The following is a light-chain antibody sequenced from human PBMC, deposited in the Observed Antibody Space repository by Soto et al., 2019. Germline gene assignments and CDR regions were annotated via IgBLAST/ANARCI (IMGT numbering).Light chain of an antibody. V-gene: IGLV3-21*02. CDR3: QVWDSSSDLPLWV. J-gene: IGLJ3*02. CDR1: NIGSKS. Sequence: SSELTQPPSVSVAPGQTARITCGGTNIGSKSVHWYQQKPGQAPVLVVYDDSDRPSGIPERFSGSNSGNTATLTISRVEAGDEADYYCQVWDSSSDLPLWVFGGGTKVTVL. CDR2: DDS.